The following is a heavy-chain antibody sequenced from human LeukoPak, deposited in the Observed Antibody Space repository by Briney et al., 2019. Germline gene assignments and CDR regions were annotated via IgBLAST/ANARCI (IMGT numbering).Heavy chain of an antibody. V-gene: IGHV4-39*01. D-gene: IGHD4-23*01. CDR3: ASLRRGITPRTIVNYYYYYMDV. CDR2: IYYSGST. J-gene: IGHJ6*03. CDR1: GGSISSSSYY. Sequence: SETLSLTCAVSGGSISSSSYYWGWIRQPPGKGLEWIGSIYYSGSTYYNPSLKSRVTISVDTSKNQFSLKLSSVTAADTAVYYCASLRRGITPRTIVNYYYYYMDVWGKGTTVTISS.